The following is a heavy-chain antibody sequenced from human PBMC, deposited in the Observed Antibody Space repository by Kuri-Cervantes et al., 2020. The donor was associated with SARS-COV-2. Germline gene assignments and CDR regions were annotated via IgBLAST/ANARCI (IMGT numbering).Heavy chain of an antibody. CDR1: GFTFSSYS. V-gene: IGHV3-21*01. CDR2: ISSSSSYI. D-gene: IGHD1-26*01. J-gene: IGHJ3*02. Sequence: LSLTCAASGFTFSSYSMNWVRQAPGKGLEWVSSISSSSSYIYYADSVKGRFTISRDNAKNSLYLQMNSLRAEDTAVYYCARDVGRSYYPNDAFDIWGQGTMVTVSS. CDR3: ARDVGRSYYPNDAFDI.